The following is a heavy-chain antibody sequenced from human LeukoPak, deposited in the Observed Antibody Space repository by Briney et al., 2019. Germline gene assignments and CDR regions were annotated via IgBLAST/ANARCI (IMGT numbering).Heavy chain of an antibody. CDR1: GFTFSSYG. Sequence: GGSLRLSCAASGFTFSSYGMHWVRQAPGKGLEWVAFIRYDGSNKYYADSVKGRFTISRDNSKNTLYLQMNSLRAEDTAVYYCAKPRAVVVAASFDYWGQGTLVTVSS. CDR2: IRYDGSNK. CDR3: AKPRAVVVAASFDY. V-gene: IGHV3-30*02. D-gene: IGHD2-15*01. J-gene: IGHJ4*02.